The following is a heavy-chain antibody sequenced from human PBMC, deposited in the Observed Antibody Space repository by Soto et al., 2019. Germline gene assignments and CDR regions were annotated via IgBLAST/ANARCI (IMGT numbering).Heavy chain of an antibody. CDR1: GFTFSSYS. CDR2: ISSSSSYI. D-gene: IGHD6-19*01. V-gene: IGHV3-21*01. J-gene: IGHJ4*02. Sequence: GGSLRLSCAASGFTFSSYSMNWVRQAPGKGLEWVSSISSSSSYIYYADSVKGRFTIPRDNAKNSLYLQMNSLRAEDTAVYYCARDQYSSGWYPNNPFDYWGQGTLVTVSS. CDR3: ARDQYSSGWYPNNPFDY.